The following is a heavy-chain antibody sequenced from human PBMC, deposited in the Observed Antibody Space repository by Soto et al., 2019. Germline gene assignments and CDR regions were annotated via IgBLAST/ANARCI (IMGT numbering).Heavy chain of an antibody. D-gene: IGHD5-12*01. CDR1: GYTLTNYG. V-gene: IGHV1-18*04. CDR3: ATDGPSDSGNLYAFDI. J-gene: IGHJ3*02. Sequence: ASVKVSCKASGYTLTNYGVTWVRQAPGQGLEWLGRVTPYKADTNSAQNLQGRVTIATDTSTNSAYLELRSLRSDDTAVYFCATDGPSDSGNLYAFDIWGQGTRVTVSS. CDR2: VTPYKADT.